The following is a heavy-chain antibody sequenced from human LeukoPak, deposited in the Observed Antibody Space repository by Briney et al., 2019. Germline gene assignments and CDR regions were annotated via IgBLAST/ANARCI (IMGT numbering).Heavy chain of an antibody. CDR2: ISSSSSYI. CDR3: ARVHYYDSSGYYA. Sequence: GGSLRLSCAASGFTFSSYNMNWVRQAPGKGLEWVSSISSSSSYIYYADSVKGRFTISRDNAKNSLCLQMNSLRAEDTAVYYCARVHYYDSSGYYAWGQGTLVTVSS. J-gene: IGHJ5*02. V-gene: IGHV3-21*01. D-gene: IGHD3-22*01. CDR1: GFTFSSYN.